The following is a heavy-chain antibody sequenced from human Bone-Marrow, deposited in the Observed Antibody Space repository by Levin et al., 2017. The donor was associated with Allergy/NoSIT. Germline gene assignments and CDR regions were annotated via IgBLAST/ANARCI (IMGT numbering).Heavy chain of an antibody. CDR3: ARDWEKWWELLLPQADLRLQH. Sequence: ASVKVSCKASGYTFTSYGISWVRQAPGQGLEWMGWISAYNGNTNYAQKLQGRVTMTTDTSTSTAYMELRSLRSDDTAVYYCARDWEKWWELLLPQADLRLQHWGQGTLVTVSS. CDR1: GYTFTSYG. V-gene: IGHV1-18*01. CDR2: ISAYNGNT. J-gene: IGHJ1*01. D-gene: IGHD1-26*01.